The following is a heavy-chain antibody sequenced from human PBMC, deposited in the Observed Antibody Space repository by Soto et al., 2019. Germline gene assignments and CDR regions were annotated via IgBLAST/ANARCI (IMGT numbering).Heavy chain of an antibody. CDR1: TFTFRSYE. CDR2: ISSSGTTI. V-gene: IGHV3-48*03. CDR3: ARDDGGSWL. J-gene: IGHJ4*02. Sequence: EVQLVESGGGLAQPGGSLRLSCAASTFTFRSYEMSWVRQAPGKGMEWVSYISSSGTTIYYADSVKGRFTISRDNAKNSLYLQMYSLRAEDTAVYYCARDDGGSWLWGQGTLVTVSS. D-gene: IGHD2-15*01.